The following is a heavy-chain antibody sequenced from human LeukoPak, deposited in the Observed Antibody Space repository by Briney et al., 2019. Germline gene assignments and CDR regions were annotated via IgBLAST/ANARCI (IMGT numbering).Heavy chain of an antibody. D-gene: IGHD3-10*01. CDR1: GFTFSSYG. J-gene: IGHJ5*02. Sequence: GGSLRLSCAASGFTFSSYGMRWFRQAPGKGLEWVAVIRGDGSNKYYADSVKGRFTISRDNSKNTLYLQMNSLRAEDTAVYYCAKDPTQYYSGSGSSSWFDPWGQGTLVTVSS. V-gene: IGHV3-30*02. CDR2: IRGDGSNK. CDR3: AKDPTQYYSGSGSSSWFDP.